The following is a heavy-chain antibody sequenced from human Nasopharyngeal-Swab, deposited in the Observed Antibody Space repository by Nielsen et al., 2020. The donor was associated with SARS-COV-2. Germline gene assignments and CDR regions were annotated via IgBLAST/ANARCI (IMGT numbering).Heavy chain of an antibody. D-gene: IGHD3-22*01. J-gene: IGHJ4*02. V-gene: IGHV4-59*01. CDR3: AREDSSGYYYFDY. Sequence: SETLSLTCTVSGGSISSYYWSWIRQPPGKGLEWIGYIYYSESTNYNPSLKSRVTISVDTSKNQFSLKLSSVTAADTAVYYCAREDSSGYYYFDYWGQGTLVTVSS. CDR2: IYYSEST. CDR1: GGSISSYY.